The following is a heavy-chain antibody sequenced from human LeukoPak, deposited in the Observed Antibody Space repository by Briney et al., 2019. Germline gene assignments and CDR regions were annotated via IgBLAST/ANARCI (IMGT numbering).Heavy chain of an antibody. D-gene: IGHD2-15*01. CDR1: GLTISIYG. J-gene: IGHJ6*02. CDR2: IEYDGSNK. V-gene: IGHV3-30*03. Sequence: GVSLRLSCAASGLTISIYGMHWVRQSPGKGLEGVADIEYDGSNKYYVYSVKCRFTISRDNPKNTVYLQMNSLRAEDTAVYYCASLLLGDGMDVWGQGTTVTVSS. CDR3: ASLLLGDGMDV.